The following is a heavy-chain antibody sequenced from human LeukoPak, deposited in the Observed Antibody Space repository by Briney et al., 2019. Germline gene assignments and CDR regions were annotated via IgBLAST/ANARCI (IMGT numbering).Heavy chain of an antibody. CDR3: ARPSPAFDP. J-gene: IGHJ5*02. Sequence: SETLSLTCIVSGYSISSGYYWGWIRQPPGKGLEWIGNIHHSGSTYYNPSLKSRVTISVDTSKNQFSLKLSSVTAADTAVYYCARPSPAFDPWGQGTLVTVSS. V-gene: IGHV4-38-2*02. CDR1: GYSISSGYY. CDR2: IHHSGST.